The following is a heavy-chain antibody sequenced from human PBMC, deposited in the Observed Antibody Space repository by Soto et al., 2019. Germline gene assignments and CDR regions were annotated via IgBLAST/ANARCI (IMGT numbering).Heavy chain of an antibody. CDR2: IKQDGSEK. V-gene: IGHV3-7*01. CDR3: ARDRGFGDTGVATLALDV. CDR1: GFTFSSYW. Sequence: PGGSLRLSCAASGFTFSSYWMSWVRQAPGKGLEWVANIKQDGSEKYYVDSVKGRFTISRDNAKNSLYLQMNSLRAEDTAVYYCARDRGFGDTGVATLALDVWGQGTTVTVSS. J-gene: IGHJ6*01. D-gene: IGHD5-18*01.